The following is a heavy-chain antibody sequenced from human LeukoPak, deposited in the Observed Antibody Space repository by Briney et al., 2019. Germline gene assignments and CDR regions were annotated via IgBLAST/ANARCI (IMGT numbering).Heavy chain of an antibody. CDR1: GGTFSSYA. D-gene: IGHD4-11*01. CDR2: IIPIFGTA. J-gene: IGHJ2*01. V-gene: IGHV1-69*13. Sequence: ASVKVSCKASGGTFSSYAISWVRQAPGQGLEWMGGIIPIFGTANYAQKFQGRVTITADESTSTAYMELSSLRSEDTAVYYCARVPGALDYSNYGGYFDLWGRGTLVTVSS. CDR3: ARVPGALDYSNYGGYFDL.